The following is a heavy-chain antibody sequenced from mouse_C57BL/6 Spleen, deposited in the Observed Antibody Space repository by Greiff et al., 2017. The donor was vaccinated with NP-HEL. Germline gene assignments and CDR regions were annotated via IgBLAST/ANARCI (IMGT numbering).Heavy chain of an antibody. V-gene: IGHV3-6*01. CDR1: GYSFTSCYF. Sequence: EVKLQESGPGLVKPSQSLSLTCSVSGYSFTSCYFWCWIRQFPGNILGWRGYISYDGSNNYNPSLKNRITITRDTSKNQMYLKLNTVTTEDTATYYCARRLGNYDYFDYWGQGTTLTVSS. D-gene: IGHD2-1*01. CDR3: ARRLGNYDYFDY. CDR2: ISYDGSN. J-gene: IGHJ2*01.